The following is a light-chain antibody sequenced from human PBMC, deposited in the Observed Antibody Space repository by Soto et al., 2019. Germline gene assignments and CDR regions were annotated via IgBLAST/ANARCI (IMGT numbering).Light chain of an antibody. V-gene: IGLV2-14*01. CDR3: SSYTSSSTVV. Sequence: QSVLTQPASVSGSPGQSITISCTGTNSDVGGYNYVSWYQQHPDKAPKLMIYDVSNRPSGVSNRFSGSKSGNTASLTISGLQAEDEADYYCSSYTSSSTVVFGGGTKLTVL. CDR1: NSDVGGYNY. CDR2: DVS. J-gene: IGLJ2*01.